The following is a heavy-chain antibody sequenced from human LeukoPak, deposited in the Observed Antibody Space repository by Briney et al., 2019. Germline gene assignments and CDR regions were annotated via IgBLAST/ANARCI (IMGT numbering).Heavy chain of an antibody. CDR3: ARTTDYGDYLVDY. V-gene: IGHV4-38-2*01. Sequence: PSETLSLTCAVSGYSISSGYYWGWIRQPPGKGLERIGSIYHSGSTYYNPSLKGRVTISVDTSKNQFSLKLSSVTAADTAVYYCARTTDYGDYLVDYWGQGTLVTVSS. CDR1: GYSISSGYY. CDR2: IYHSGST. J-gene: IGHJ4*02. D-gene: IGHD4-17*01.